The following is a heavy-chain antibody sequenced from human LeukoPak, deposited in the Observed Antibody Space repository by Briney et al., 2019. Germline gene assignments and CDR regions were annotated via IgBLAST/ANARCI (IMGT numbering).Heavy chain of an antibody. CDR3: ARDWHLQLWAPYYMDV. J-gene: IGHJ6*03. CDR1: GFVFSDYE. D-gene: IGHD5-18*01. V-gene: IGHV3-21*01. CDR2: ISSSSSYI. Sequence: EGSLRLSCAASGFVFSDYEFNWVRQAPGKGLEWLSSISSSSSYIYYADSVKGRFTISRDNAKNSPYLQVNSLRAEDTAVYYCARDWHLQLWAPYYMDVWGKGTTVTVSS.